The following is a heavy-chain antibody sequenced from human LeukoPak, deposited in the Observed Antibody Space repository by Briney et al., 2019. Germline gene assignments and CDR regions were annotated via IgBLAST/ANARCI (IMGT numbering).Heavy chain of an antibody. J-gene: IGHJ6*02. CDR1: GGSFSGYY. CDR2: INHSGST. CDR3: ARAHSSGWYYYYGMDV. D-gene: IGHD6-19*01. Sequence: PSETLSLTCAVYGGSFSGYYWSWIRQPPGKGLEWIGEINHSGSTNYNPSLKSRVTISVDKSKNQFSLKLSSVTAADTAVYYCARAHSSGWYYYYGMDVWGQGTTVTVSS. V-gene: IGHV4-34*01.